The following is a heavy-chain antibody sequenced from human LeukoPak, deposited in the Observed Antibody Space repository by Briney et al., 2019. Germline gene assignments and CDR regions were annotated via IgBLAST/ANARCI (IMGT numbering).Heavy chain of an antibody. CDR3: ASSAEWELPHGDY. CDR1: GFTFSSXX. J-gene: IGHJ4*02. D-gene: IGHD1-26*01. CDR2: ISYDGSNK. Sequence: AXSGFTFSSXXXXWVRQAPGKXXXXXAVISYDGSNKYYADSVKGRFTISRDNSKNTLYLQMNSLRAEDTAVYYCASSAEWELPHGDYWGQGTLVTVSS. V-gene: IGHV3-30*03.